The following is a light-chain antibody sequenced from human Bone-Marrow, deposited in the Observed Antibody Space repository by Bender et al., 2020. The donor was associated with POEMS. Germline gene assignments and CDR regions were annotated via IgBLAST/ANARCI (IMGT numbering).Light chain of an antibody. J-gene: IGLJ3*02. CDR3: AVWDDSLNGWV. V-gene: IGLV1-44*01. CDR1: SSNIGAHA. CDR2: SSH. Sequence: QSVLTQPPSASGTPGQRVTISCSGGSSNIGAHAVNWYQHLPGTAPKLLIYSSHRRPSEVPDRFSGSRSGTSASLAIGGIKSEDEADYYCAVWDDSLNGWVFGGGTKLTVL.